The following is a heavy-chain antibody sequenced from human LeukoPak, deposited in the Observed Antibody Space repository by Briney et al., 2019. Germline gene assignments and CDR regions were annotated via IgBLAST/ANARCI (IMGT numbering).Heavy chain of an antibody. CDR1: GGTFSSYA. D-gene: IGHD2-2*01. Sequence: SVKVSCKASGGTFSSYAISWVRQAPGQGLEWMGGIIPIFGTANYAQKFQGRVTITADKSTSTAYMELSSLRSEDTAVYYCASDCSSTSCPTGEGAFDIWGQGTMVTVSS. V-gene: IGHV1-69*06. J-gene: IGHJ3*02. CDR3: ASDCSSTSCPTGEGAFDI. CDR2: IIPIFGTA.